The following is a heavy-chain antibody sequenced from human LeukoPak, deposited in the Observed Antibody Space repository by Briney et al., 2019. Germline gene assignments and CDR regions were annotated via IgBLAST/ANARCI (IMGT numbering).Heavy chain of an antibody. J-gene: IGHJ4*02. V-gene: IGHV1-24*01. D-gene: IGHD6-19*01. Sequence: ASVKVSCKVSGYTLTELSMHWVRQAPGKRLEWMGGFDPEDGETIYAQKFQGRVTMTEDTSTDTAYMELSSLRSEDTAVYYCATAPGRQWLVLPLDYWGQGTLVTVSS. CDR1: GYTLTELS. CDR2: FDPEDGET. CDR3: ATAPGRQWLVLPLDY.